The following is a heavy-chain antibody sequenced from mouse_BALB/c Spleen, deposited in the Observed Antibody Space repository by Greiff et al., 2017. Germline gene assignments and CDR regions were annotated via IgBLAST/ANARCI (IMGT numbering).Heavy chain of an antibody. CDR2: ISSGGSYT. J-gene: IGHJ4*01. CDR1: GFTFSSYG. V-gene: IGHV5-6*01. D-gene: IGHD2-10*02. CDR3: ARQGYGNGLYAMDY. Sequence: EVMLAESGGDLVKPGGSLKLSCAASGFTFSSYGMSWVRQTPDKRLEWVATISSGGSYTYYPDSVKGRFTISRDNAKNTLYLQMSSLKSEDTAMYYCARQGYGNGLYAMDYWGQGTSVTVSS.